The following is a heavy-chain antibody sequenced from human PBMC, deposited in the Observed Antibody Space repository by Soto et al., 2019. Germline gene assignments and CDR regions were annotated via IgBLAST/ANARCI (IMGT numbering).Heavy chain of an antibody. Sequence: QVQLQQWGAGLLKPSETLSLTCAVYGGSFSGYYWSWIRQPPGKGLEWIGEINDSGSTNYNPSLKSRVTISVDTSKNQFSLKLSSVTAADKPVYYCASGLILWYDELSRRRDHYYYIDVWGKGTTVTVSS. CDR2: INDSGST. J-gene: IGHJ6*03. V-gene: IGHV4-34*01. CDR3: ASGLILWYDELSRRRDHYYYIDV. CDR1: GGSFSGYY. D-gene: IGHD3-10*01.